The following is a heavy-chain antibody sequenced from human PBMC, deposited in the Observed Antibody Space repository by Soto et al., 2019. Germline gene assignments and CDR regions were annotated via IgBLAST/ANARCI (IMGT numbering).Heavy chain of an antibody. V-gene: IGHV4-59*01. CDR1: GGSISNYY. Sequence: SETLSVTCTVAGGSISNYYWSWIRQPPGKGLEWIGYVYYSGSTNHNPSLRSRVTISVDTSKRQFSLKLSSVTAADTALYYCARVPLTRNYYFDYWGQGALVTVSS. CDR3: ARVPLTRNYYFDY. CDR2: VYYSGST. J-gene: IGHJ4*02.